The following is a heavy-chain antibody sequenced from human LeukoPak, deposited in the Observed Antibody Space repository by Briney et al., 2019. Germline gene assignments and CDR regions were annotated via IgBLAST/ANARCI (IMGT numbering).Heavy chain of an antibody. J-gene: IGHJ1*01. CDR3: ARPPYTSSLKYFQH. V-gene: IGHV5-51*01. D-gene: IGHD6-13*01. Sequence: GESLKISCKGSGYSFTSYWIGWVRQMPGKGLEWMGIIYPGVSDTRYSSSFQGQVTISADKSINTAYLQWSSLKASDTAMYYCARPPYTSSLKYFQHWGQGTLVTVSS. CDR2: IYPGVSDT. CDR1: GYSFTSYW.